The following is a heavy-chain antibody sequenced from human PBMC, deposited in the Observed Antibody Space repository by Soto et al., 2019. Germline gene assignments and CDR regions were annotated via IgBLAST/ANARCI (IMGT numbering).Heavy chain of an antibody. D-gene: IGHD6-19*01. CDR3: ARLAVAGTHYFDN. J-gene: IGHJ4*02. CDR2: IDEHGREK. Sequence: GGPMRRPYTAAECTRSNHGRSWVSKAPGKGLEWVANIDEHGREKYYVDYVKGRFSISRDNTKNSLYLQMNSLRAEDTAVYYCARLAVAGTHYFDNWGQGTLVTVSS. V-gene: IGHV3-7*03. CDR1: ECTRSNHG.